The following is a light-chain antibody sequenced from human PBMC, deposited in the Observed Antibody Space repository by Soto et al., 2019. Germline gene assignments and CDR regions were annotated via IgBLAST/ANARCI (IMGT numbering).Light chain of an antibody. J-gene: IGKJ1*01. CDR1: QSISSY. CDR3: QQSYITPWT. CDR2: AAS. V-gene: IGKV1-39*01. Sequence: DIQMTQSPSSLSASVGDRVTITCRASQSISSYLNWYQKKPGKAPKLLIYAASSLQSGVPSRFSGSASGTDFTLTISSLQPEDFATYYCQQSYITPWTFGQGTKVEIK.